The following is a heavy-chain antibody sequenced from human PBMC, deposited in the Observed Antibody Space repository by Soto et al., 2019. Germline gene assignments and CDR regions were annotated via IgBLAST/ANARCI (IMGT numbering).Heavy chain of an antibody. Sequence: GGSLRLSCVVSGFTFHNFWVTWVRQAPGKGLEWVANIPPDGSEAYYVDSLKGRFTISRDNGKNSLYLQMNNLRVEDTAVYYCARERGVSPLHYYYFLDGRGQGTTVSVAS. V-gene: IGHV3-7*01. CDR2: IPPDGSEA. J-gene: IGHJ6*02. CDR3: ARERGVSPLHYYYFLDG. D-gene: IGHD3-10*01. CDR1: GFTFHNFW.